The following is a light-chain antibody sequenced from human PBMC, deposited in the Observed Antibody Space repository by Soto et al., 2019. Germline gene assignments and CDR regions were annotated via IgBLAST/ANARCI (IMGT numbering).Light chain of an antibody. Sequence: EIVLTQSPATLSLSPGERATLSCRASQSVSSYLAWYQQEPGQAPRLLIYDVSNRATGIPARFSGSGSGTDFTLTISSLEPEDFAVYYCQQRSNWPITFGPGTKVDIK. CDR3: QQRSNWPIT. V-gene: IGKV3-11*01. CDR1: QSVSSY. J-gene: IGKJ3*01. CDR2: DVS.